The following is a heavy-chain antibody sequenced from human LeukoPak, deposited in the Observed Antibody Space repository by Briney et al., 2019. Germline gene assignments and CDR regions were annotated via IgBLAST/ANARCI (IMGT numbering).Heavy chain of an antibody. CDR2: ISGSGGST. Sequence: PGGSLRLSCAASEFTFSSYAMNWVRQAPGKGLEWVSAISGSGGSTYYADSVKGRFTISRDNSKTTLYLQMNSLRAEDTAVYYCAKGYCSSTSCSIDYWGQGTLVTVSS. D-gene: IGHD2-2*01. CDR1: EFTFSSYA. J-gene: IGHJ4*02. CDR3: AKGYCSSTSCSIDY. V-gene: IGHV3-23*01.